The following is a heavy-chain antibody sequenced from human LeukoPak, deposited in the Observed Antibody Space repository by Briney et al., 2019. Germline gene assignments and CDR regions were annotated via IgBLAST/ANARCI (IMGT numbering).Heavy chain of an antibody. Sequence: GRSLRLSCATSGFTFDGYAMHWVRQAPGKGLEWVSGINGNSDKIGYADSVKGRFTISRDSAKKSLYLQMNSLRAEDTALYFCAKDRYCSSTSCPIDYWGQGTLVTVSS. V-gene: IGHV3-9*01. J-gene: IGHJ4*02. CDR1: GFTFDGYA. CDR3: AKDRYCSSTSCPIDY. D-gene: IGHD2-2*01. CDR2: INGNSDKI.